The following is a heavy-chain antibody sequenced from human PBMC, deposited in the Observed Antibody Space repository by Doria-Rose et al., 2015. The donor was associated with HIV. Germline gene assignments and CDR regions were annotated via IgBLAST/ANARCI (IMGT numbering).Heavy chain of an antibody. CDR3: ARVLSGTYDY. CDR1: GGSISHYY. J-gene: IGHJ4*02. Sequence: QVQLQESGPGLVKPSETLSLTCGVSGGSISHYYWSWIRQPPGKGLEYIGDIFYTGSTNYSPSLKSRVSISIDTSRNKFSLRLSSVTAAYTAVYYCARVLSGTYDYWGQGTLVTVSS. V-gene: IGHV4-59*01. D-gene: IGHD1-26*01. CDR2: IFYTGST.